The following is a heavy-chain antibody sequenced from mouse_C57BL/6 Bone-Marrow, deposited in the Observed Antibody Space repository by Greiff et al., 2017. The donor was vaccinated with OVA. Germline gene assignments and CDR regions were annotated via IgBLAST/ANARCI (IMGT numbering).Heavy chain of an antibody. CDR2: ISYDGSN. V-gene: IGHV3-6*01. J-gene: IGHJ2*01. CDR1: GYSITSGYY. CDR3: ARDCGYYVDY. Sequence: EVQRVESGPGLVKPSQSLSLTCSVTGYSITSGYYWNWIRQFPGNKLEWMGYISYDGSNNYNPSLKNRISITRDTSKNQFFLKLNSVTTEDTATYYCARDCGYYVDYWGQGTTLTVSS.